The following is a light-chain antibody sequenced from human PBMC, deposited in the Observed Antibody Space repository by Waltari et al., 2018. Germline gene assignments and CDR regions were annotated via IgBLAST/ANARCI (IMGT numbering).Light chain of an antibody. CDR1: SSDIGTSNY. J-gene: IGLJ2*01. V-gene: IGLV2-14*03. CDR3: SSSSTFTTLVV. Sequence: QTALTQPASVSGSPGQSITISCTGASSDIGTSNYVSWYQQHPGKAPKLMIYAVSNLPSAVSDRFAGSKSANTASLTISGLRAEDEAYYYCSSSSTFTTLVVFGGGTKLTVL. CDR2: AVS.